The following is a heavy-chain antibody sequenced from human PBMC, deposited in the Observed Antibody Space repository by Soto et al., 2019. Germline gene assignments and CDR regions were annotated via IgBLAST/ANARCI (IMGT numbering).Heavy chain of an antibody. CDR1: GYSFTSLD. Sequence: ASVKVSCKASGYSFTSLDINWVRQTAGQGLEWMGWMQPSTGRTGYAQKFQGRVTMTRDTSINKAYMELTNLTSDATAFYYCARGVSAGVDYWGQGTLVTVSS. CDR3: ARGVSAGVDY. J-gene: IGHJ4*02. CDR2: MQPSTGRT. V-gene: IGHV1-8*01. D-gene: IGHD1-26*01.